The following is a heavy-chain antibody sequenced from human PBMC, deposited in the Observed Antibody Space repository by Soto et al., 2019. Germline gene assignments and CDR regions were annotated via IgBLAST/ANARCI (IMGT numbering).Heavy chain of an antibody. D-gene: IGHD2-15*01. V-gene: IGHV3-66*01. J-gene: IGHJ6*03. CDR2: IYSGGST. CDR3: ARGSSVYYYYMDV. Sequence: GGSLRLSCAASGFTVSSNYMSWVRQAPGKGLEWVSVIYSGGSTYYADSVKGRFTISRDNSKNTLYLQMNSLRAEDTAVYYCARGSSVYYYYMDVWGKGTTVTVSS. CDR1: GFTVSSNY.